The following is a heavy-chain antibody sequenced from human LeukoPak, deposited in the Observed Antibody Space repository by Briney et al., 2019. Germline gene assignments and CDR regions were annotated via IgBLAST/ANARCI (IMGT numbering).Heavy chain of an antibody. CDR1: GFTFSSYA. D-gene: IGHD3-16*02. V-gene: IGHV3-23*01. CDR3: AKERHDYVWGSYRDFDY. CDR2: ISGSGGST. J-gene: IGHJ4*02. Sequence: PGGSLRLSCAASGFTFSSYAMSWVRQAPGKGLVWVSAISGSGGSTYYADSVKGRFTISRDNSKNTLYLQMNSLRAEDTAVYYCAKERHDYVWGSYRDFDYWGQGTLVTVSS.